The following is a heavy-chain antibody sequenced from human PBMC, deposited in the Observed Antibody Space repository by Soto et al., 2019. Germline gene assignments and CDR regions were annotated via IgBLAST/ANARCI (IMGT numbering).Heavy chain of an antibody. D-gene: IGHD5-12*01. CDR1: GCTFTSYG. Sequence: DSVKVSCKASGCTFTSYGISWVRQAPGQGLEWMGWISAYNGNTNYAQKLQGRVTMTTDTSTSTAYMELRSLRSDDTAVYYCAGVNSGYDFGAFDIWGQRTMVTLSS. CDR3: AGVNSGYDFGAFDI. CDR2: ISAYNGNT. V-gene: IGHV1-18*01. J-gene: IGHJ3*02.